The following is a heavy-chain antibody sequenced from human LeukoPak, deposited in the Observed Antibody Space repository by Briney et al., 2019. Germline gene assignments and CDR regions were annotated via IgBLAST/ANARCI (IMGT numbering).Heavy chain of an antibody. CDR2: ISSSSSYI. J-gene: IGHJ4*02. Sequence: PGGSLRLSCAASGFTFSSYSMNWVRQAPGEGLEWVSSISSSSSYIYYADSVKGRFTISRDNAKNSLYLQMNSLRAEDTAVYYCARVPRGYSGYEFDYWGQGTLVTVSS. V-gene: IGHV3-21*01. D-gene: IGHD5-12*01. CDR3: ARVPRGYSGYEFDY. CDR1: GFTFSSYS.